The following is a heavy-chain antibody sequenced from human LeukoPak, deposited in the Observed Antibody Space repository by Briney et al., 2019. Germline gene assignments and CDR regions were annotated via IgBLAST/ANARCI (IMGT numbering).Heavy chain of an antibody. CDR3: AIGATEYYFDY. V-gene: IGHV3-30*19. J-gene: IGHJ4*02. D-gene: IGHD1-26*01. CDR2: ISYDGSNE. Sequence: GGSLRLSCAASGFTFSSYGMHWVRQAPGKGLEWGAIISYDGSNEYYADSVKGRFTISRDNAKNSLYLQMNSLRAEDTALYYCAIGATEYYFDYWGQGTLVTVSS. CDR1: GFTFSSYG.